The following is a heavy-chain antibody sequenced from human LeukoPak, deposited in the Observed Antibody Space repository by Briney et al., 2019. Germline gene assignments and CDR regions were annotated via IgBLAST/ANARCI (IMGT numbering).Heavy chain of an antibody. D-gene: IGHD1-26*01. Sequence: GGSLRLSYATSGFTFSNYAMSWVRQAPGKGLEWVSTITGGGGSTYYADSVKGRLTISRDDFKNTLYLQMSSLRDEDTAVYYCTTYSRSLDYWGQGTLVTVSS. CDR2: ITGGGGST. V-gene: IGHV3-23*01. CDR1: GFTFSNYA. J-gene: IGHJ4*02. CDR3: TTYSRSLDY.